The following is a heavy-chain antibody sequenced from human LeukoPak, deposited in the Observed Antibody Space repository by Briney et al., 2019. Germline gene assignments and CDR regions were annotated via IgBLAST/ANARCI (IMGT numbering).Heavy chain of an antibody. V-gene: IGHV1-18*01. D-gene: IGHD6-19*01. CDR2: ISAYNGNT. Sequence: ASVKVSCKASGYTFTSYGISWVRQAPGQGLEWMGWISAYNGNTNYAQKLQGRVTMTTDTSTSTACMELRSLRSDDTAVYYCARDRKGIAVAGTFDYWGQGTLVTVSS. CDR1: GYTFTSYG. J-gene: IGHJ4*02. CDR3: ARDRKGIAVAGTFDY.